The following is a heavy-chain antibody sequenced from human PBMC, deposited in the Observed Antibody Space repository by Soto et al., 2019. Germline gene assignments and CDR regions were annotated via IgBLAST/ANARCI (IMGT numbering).Heavy chain of an antibody. CDR2: ISYDGSNK. CDR1: GFTFSSYA. D-gene: IGHD4-17*01. CDR3: ARGGTTVVTPEEN. Sequence: QVQLVESGGGVVQPGRSLRLSCAASGFTFSSYAMHWVRQAPGKGLEWVAVISYDGSNKYYADSVKGRFTISRDNSKNTLYQQMNSLRAEDTAVYYCARGGTTVVTPEENWGQGTLVTVSS. J-gene: IGHJ4*02. V-gene: IGHV3-30-3*01.